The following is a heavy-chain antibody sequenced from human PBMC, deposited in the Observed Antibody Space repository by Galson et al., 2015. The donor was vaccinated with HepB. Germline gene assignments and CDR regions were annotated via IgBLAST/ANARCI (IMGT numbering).Heavy chain of an antibody. CDR2: ISYDGTDK. CDR3: AREDNWNYWVY. CDR1: GFTFSNYG. Sequence: SLRLSCAASGFTFSNYGLRWVRQAPGKGPEWVAIISYDGTDKKYADSVKGRFTISRDNSKNTLYLQLDSLRAEDTAVYYCAREDNWNYWVYWGQGTLVTVSS. V-gene: IGHV3-30*03. J-gene: IGHJ4*02. D-gene: IGHD1-7*01.